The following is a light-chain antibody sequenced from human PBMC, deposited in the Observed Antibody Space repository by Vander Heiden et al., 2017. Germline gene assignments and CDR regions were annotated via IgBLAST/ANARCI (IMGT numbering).Light chain of an antibody. CDR3: QQYCSSPLT. Sequence: VLTQSPGTLSLSPGERATLSCRASQSVSSSYLAWYQQKPGQAPRLLIYGASSRATGIPDRFSGSGSGTDFTLTISRLEPEDFAVYYCQQYCSSPLTFGQGTKVEIK. CDR2: GAS. CDR1: QSVSSSY. J-gene: IGKJ1*01. V-gene: IGKV3-20*01.